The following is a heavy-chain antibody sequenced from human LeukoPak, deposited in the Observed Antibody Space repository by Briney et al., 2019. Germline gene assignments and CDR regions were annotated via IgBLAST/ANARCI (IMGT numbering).Heavy chain of an antibody. J-gene: IGHJ4*02. V-gene: IGHV4-34*01. Sequence: KASETLSLTCAVYGGSFSGYYWSWIRQPPGKGLEWIGEINHSGSTNYNPSLKSRVTISVDTSKNQFSLKLSSVTAADTAVYYCARIRYYYGSGSYSGLDYWGQGTLVTVSS. CDR1: GGSFSGYY. D-gene: IGHD3-10*01. CDR2: INHSGST. CDR3: ARIRYYYGSGSYSGLDY.